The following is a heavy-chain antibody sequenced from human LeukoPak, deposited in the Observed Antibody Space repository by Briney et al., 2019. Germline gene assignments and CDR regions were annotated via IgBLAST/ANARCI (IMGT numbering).Heavy chain of an antibody. CDR2: IYHSGST. J-gene: IGHJ4*02. D-gene: IGHD3-22*01. V-gene: IGHV4-38-2*02. CDR1: GYSISSGYY. CDR3: TRDAGSDSSGYYHFDY. Sequence: SETLSLTCTVSGYSISSGYYWGWIRQPPGKGLEWIGSIYHSGSTYYNPSLKSRVTISVDTSKNQFSLKLSSVTAADTAVYYCTRDAGSDSSGYYHFDYWGQGTLVTVSS.